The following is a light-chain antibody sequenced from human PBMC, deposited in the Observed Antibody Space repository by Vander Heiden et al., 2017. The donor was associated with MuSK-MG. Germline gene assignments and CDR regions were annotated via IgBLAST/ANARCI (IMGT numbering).Light chain of an antibody. Sequence: QAVVTQERSLTVYPRGTVTPTCGSSTGAVTAGHYPYWFQQKPGQAPRTLIYDPSTKMSWPPARFSGSLLGGKAALTLSGAQPDDEAEYYCLLSFGGLRVFGGGTQLTVL. J-gene: IGLJ2*01. CDR3: LLSFGGLRV. CDR2: DPS. V-gene: IGLV7-46*01. CDR1: TGAVTAGHY.